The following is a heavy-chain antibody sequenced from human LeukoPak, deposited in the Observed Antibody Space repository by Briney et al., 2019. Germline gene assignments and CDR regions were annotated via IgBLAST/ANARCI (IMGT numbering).Heavy chain of an antibody. CDR2: IKQDGSEK. V-gene: IGHV3-7*05. CDR3: AMWIPGSGYFDY. CDR1: GFTFSSYA. J-gene: IGHJ4*02. D-gene: IGHD5-12*01. Sequence: PGRPLRLSCAASGFTFSSYAMHWVRQAPGKGLEWVANIKQDGSEKYYVDSVKGRFTISRDNAKNSLYLQMNSLRAEDTAVYYCAMWIPGSGYFDYWGQGTLVTASS.